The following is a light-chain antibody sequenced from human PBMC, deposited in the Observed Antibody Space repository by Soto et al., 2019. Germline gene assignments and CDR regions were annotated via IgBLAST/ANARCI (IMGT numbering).Light chain of an antibody. Sequence: DIRMTQSPSTLSGSVGDRVTITCRASQTISSWLDWYQQKPGKAPKLLIYKASTLKSGVPSRFSGSGSGTEFTLTIISLQPDDFATYYCQHYNSYSEAFGQGTKVAIK. V-gene: IGKV1-5*03. CDR1: QTISSW. CDR3: QHYNSYSEA. J-gene: IGKJ1*01. CDR2: KAS.